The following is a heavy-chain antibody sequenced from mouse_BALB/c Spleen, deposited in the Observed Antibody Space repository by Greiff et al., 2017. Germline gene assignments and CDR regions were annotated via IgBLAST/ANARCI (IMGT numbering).Heavy chain of an antibody. D-gene: IGHD2-3*01. J-gene: IGHJ4*01. V-gene: IGHV3-8*02. CDR1: GDSITSGY. CDR3: ASRGKLDGYYGAMDY. CDR2: ISYSGST. Sequence: DVQLVESGPSLVKPSQTLSLTCSVTGDSITSGYWNWIRKFPGNKLEYMGYISYSGSTYYNPSLKSRISITRDTSKNQYYLQLNSVTTEDTATYYGASRGKLDGYYGAMDYWGQGTSVTVSS.